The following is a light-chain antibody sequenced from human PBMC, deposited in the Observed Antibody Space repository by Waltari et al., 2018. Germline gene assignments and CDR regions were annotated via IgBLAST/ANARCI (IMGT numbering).Light chain of an antibody. J-gene: IGLJ3*02. CDR1: SSDIGRYDI. V-gene: IGLV2-23*02. Sequence: QSALTQPPAVSGSPGQSVTLSCTGASSDIGRYDIVAWYQQHPGNAPKLVISDVSKRPSGVSDRFSGSKSGDTASLTISGLQFEDEADYYCCSYAGNYVWVFGGGTRLTVL. CDR2: DVS. CDR3: CSYAGNYVWV.